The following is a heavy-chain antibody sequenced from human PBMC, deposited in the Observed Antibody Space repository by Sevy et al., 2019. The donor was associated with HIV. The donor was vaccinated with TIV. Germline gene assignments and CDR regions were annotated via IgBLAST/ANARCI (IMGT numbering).Heavy chain of an antibody. V-gene: IGHV3-21*01. J-gene: IGHJ3*02. Sequence: GGFLRLSCAASGFTFSSYPMHWVRQAPGKGLEWVSSISGLSNYIYYADSVKGRFSISRDNTKNSVYLQMNSLRGEDTAVFYCARAVPATDAFDIWGQGTLVTVSS. D-gene: IGHD6-19*01. CDR1: GFTFSSYP. CDR2: ISGLSNYI. CDR3: ARAVPATDAFDI.